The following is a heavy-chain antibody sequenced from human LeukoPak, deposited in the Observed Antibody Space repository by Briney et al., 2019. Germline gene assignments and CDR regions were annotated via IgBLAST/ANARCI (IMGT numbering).Heavy chain of an antibody. J-gene: IGHJ6*04. V-gene: IGHV1-69*01. D-gene: IGHD6-13*01. CDR1: GGTFSSYA. CDR3: ARGGAAAGTYYYYYGMDV. Sequence: GASLTLSCKASGGTFSSYAISWVRQAPGQGLEWMGGIIPIFGTANYAQNFQGRVTITADESTSTAYMALSSLRSEDTAVYYCARGGAAAGTYYYYYGMDVWGKGTTVTVSS. CDR2: IIPIFGTA.